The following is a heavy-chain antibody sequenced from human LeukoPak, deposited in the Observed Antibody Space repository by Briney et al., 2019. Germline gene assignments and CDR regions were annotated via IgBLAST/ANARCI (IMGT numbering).Heavy chain of an antibody. CDR1: GFTFSSYS. Sequence: PGGSLRLSCAASGFTFSSYSMNWVRQAPGKGLEWVSVIYSGGSTYYADSVKGRFTISRDNSKNTLYLQMNSLRAEDTAVYYCARALQGNYYDRGARGSYWGQGTLVTVSS. CDR3: ARALQGNYYDRGARGSY. V-gene: IGHV3-66*01. D-gene: IGHD3-22*01. CDR2: IYSGGST. J-gene: IGHJ4*02.